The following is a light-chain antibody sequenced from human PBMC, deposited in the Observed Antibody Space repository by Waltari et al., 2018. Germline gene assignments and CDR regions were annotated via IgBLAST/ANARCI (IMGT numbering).Light chain of an antibody. V-gene: IGKV3-20*01. CDR1: QRLSFTY. J-gene: IGKJ1*01. CDR3: QHYAYSPWA. Sequence: IVLTQSPGTLSLSPGDRATLSCRASQRLSFTYLAWYQQKPGQAPRLLIYAASTRATGIPDRFSGSGSGTDFTLAISRVEPEDFAVYFCQHYAYSPWAFGQGTKVEVK. CDR2: AAS.